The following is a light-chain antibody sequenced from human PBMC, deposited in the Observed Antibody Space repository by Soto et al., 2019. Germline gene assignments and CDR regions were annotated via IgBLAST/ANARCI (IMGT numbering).Light chain of an antibody. CDR2: DAS. CDR1: QTVINNY. CDR3: QQFSRYPHN. Sequence: EFVLTQAPGTLSLSPWERATLSCRASQTVINNYLAWYQQKTGQAPRLLIYDASSRATGIPDRFSGGGSGRGFTLRISRLEPEDFAVHNCQQFSRYPHNLGGVIKVDIK. J-gene: IGKJ4*01. V-gene: IGKV3-20*01.